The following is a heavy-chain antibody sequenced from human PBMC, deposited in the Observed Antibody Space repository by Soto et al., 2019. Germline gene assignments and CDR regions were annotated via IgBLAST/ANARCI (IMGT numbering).Heavy chain of an antibody. CDR1: GGTFSTYV. V-gene: IGHV1-69*13. J-gene: IGHJ6*03. Sequence: ASVKVSCKAPGGTFSTYVISWVRQAPGQGLEWMGGIIPSFGTAHYAQKFQDRVTITADESTSTAYMELSSLRSGDTAVYYCARVSGVEYQISLLYSMDVWGQGTTVTVSS. D-gene: IGHD2-2*01. CDR3: ARVSGVEYQISLLYSMDV. CDR2: IIPSFGTA.